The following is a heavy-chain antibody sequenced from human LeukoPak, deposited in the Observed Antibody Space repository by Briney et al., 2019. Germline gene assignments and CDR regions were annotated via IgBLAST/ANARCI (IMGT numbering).Heavy chain of an antibody. D-gene: IGHD2-21*02. CDR3: VREDTPATANY. CDR1: GFTFSSNW. V-gene: IGHV3-74*01. CDR2: IISNENSA. Sequence: PGGSLRLSCAASGFTFSSNWMHWVRQAPGKGLVWVSRIISNENSATYADSVTGRFTISRDNSKDTLFLQMHSLRPGDTAVYYCVREDTPATANYWGQGTLVTISS. J-gene: IGHJ4*02.